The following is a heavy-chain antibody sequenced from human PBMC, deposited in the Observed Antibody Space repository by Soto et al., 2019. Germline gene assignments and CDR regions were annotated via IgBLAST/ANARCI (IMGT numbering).Heavy chain of an antibody. J-gene: IGHJ4*02. Sequence: QVQLVQSGAEVKKPGSSVKVSCKASGGTFSTNTISWVRQAPGQGLEWMGGIMPIFGSANYAQKFQGRVTITADEYTRIVYMELSRLRSEDTAVYYCARQFDSDTSGYYYAYWGQGTLVTVSS. CDR1: GGTFSTNT. V-gene: IGHV1-69*01. CDR2: IMPIFGSA. D-gene: IGHD3-22*01. CDR3: ARQFDSDTSGYYYAY.